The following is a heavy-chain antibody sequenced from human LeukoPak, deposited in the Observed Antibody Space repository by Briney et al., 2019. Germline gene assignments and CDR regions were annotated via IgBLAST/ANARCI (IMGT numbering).Heavy chain of an antibody. CDR1: GYSFTSYW. J-gene: IGHJ4*02. CDR3: ARRVDSSGYCYEYYFDY. D-gene: IGHD3-22*01. V-gene: IGHV5-51*01. Sequence: GESLKISCKGSGYSFTSYWIGWVRQMPGKGLEWMGIIYPGDSDTRYSPSFQGQVTISADKSISTAYLQWSSLKASDTAMYYCARRVDSSGYCYEYYFDYWGQGTLVTVSS. CDR2: IYPGDSDT.